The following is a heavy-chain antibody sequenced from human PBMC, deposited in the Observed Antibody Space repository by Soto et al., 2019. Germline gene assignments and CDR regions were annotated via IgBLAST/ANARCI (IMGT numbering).Heavy chain of an antibody. Sequence: QVQLQESGPGLVKPSQTLSLTCTVSGGSISSGGYYWSWIRQHPGQGLEWIGYIYYSGSTYYNPSLKSRVTISVDTSKNQFSLKLSSVTAADTAVYYCARGPNVDTAMAYYFDYWGQGTLVTVSS. V-gene: IGHV4-31*03. J-gene: IGHJ4*02. CDR3: ARGPNVDTAMAYYFDY. CDR1: GGSISSGGYY. D-gene: IGHD5-18*01. CDR2: IYYSGST.